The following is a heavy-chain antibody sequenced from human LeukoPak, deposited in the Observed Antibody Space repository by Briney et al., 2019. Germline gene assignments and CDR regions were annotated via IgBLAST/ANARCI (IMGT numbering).Heavy chain of an antibody. CDR1: GGTFSSYA. D-gene: IGHD3-22*01. CDR2: IIPIFGTA. V-gene: IGHV1-69*01. J-gene: IGHJ4*02. CDR3: AKGSGYYSEYFDY. Sequence: VASVKVSCKASGGTFSSYAISWVRQAPGQGLEWMGGIIPIFGTANYAQKFQGRVTITADESTSTAYMELSSLRAEDTAVYYCAKGSGYYSEYFDYWGQGTLVTVSS.